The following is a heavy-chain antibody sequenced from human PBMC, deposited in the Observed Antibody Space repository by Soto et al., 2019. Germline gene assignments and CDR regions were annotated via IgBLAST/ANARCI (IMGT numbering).Heavy chain of an antibody. CDR2: IWYDGSNK. V-gene: IGHV3-33*01. J-gene: IGHJ4*02. D-gene: IGHD3-22*01. Sequence: GGSLRLSCAASGFTFSSYGMHWVRQAPGKGLEWVAVIWYDGSNKYYADSVKGRFTISRDNSKNTLYLQMNSLRAEDTAVYYCARDKELVVVITQPGGELDYWGQGTLVTVSS. CDR3: ARDKELVVVITQPGGELDY. CDR1: GFTFSSYG.